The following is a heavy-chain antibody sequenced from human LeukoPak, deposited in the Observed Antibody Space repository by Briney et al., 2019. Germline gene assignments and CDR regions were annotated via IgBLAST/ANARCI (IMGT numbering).Heavy chain of an antibody. J-gene: IGHJ4*02. CDR2: ISGSGGST. D-gene: IGHD5-24*01. Sequence: GGSLRLSCAASGFTFRTYGMNWVRQAPGKGLEWVSAISGSGGSTYYADSVKGRFTISRDNSKNTLYLQMNSLRAEDTAVYYCAKVELQRWLQFLYYFDYWGQGTLVTVSS. V-gene: IGHV3-23*01. CDR3: AKVELQRWLQFLYYFDY. CDR1: GFTFRTYG.